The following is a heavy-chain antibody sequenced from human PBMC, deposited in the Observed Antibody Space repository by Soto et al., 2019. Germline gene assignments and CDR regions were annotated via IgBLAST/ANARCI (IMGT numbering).Heavy chain of an antibody. CDR3: ARDPRWELPYSFDY. CDR1: GGSFSGYY. D-gene: IGHD1-26*01. J-gene: IGHJ4*02. CDR2: INHSGST. V-gene: IGHV4-34*01. Sequence: SETLSLTCAVYGGSFSGYYWTWIRQPPGKGLEWIGEINHSGSTNYNPSLKSRVTISVDTSKNQFTLKLSSVTAADTAVYYCARDPRWELPYSFDYWGQGTLVTVSS.